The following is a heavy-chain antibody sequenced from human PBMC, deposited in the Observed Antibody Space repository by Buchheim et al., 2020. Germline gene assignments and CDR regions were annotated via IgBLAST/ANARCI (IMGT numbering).Heavy chain of an antibody. V-gene: IGHV4-59*01. CDR3: ARDRNYDFWSGYYHADAFDI. Sequence: QVQLQESGPGLVKPSETLSLTCTVSGGSISSYYWSWIRQPPGKGLEWIGYIYYSGSTNYNPSLKSRVTISVDTSKNQFSLKLSSVTAADTAVYYCARDRNYDFWSGYYHADAFDIWGQGT. D-gene: IGHD3-3*01. CDR2: IYYSGST. J-gene: IGHJ3*02. CDR1: GGSISSYY.